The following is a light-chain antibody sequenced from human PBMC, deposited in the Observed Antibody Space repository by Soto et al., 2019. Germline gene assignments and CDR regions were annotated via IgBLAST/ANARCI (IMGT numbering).Light chain of an antibody. CDR2: PAS. CDR1: QGLSSS. V-gene: IGKV1-9*01. Sequence: DIQLTQSPSFLCASVGDRVTITCRASQGLSSSLAWYQQRPGKAPQLLIYPASTLQSGVPARFSGSGSGTEFTLTISSLQSEDFATYYCQQLNAYPLTFGGGTKVDI. J-gene: IGKJ4*01. CDR3: QQLNAYPLT.